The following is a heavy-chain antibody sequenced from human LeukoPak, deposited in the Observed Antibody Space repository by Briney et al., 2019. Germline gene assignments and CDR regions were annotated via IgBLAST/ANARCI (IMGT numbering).Heavy chain of an antibody. CDR3: ARDLVSSMSDAFDI. J-gene: IGHJ3*02. V-gene: IGHV1-8*01. CDR1: GYTLTSYD. CDR2: MNPNSGNT. Sequence: GASVMVSCKASGYTLTSYDSNQVRQAPGRGLEWMGCMNPNSGNTGYAQKFQGRITMTRNTSISTAYMELSSLRSEDTAVYYCARDLVSSMSDAFDIWGQGTMVTVSS. D-gene: IGHD2-8*02.